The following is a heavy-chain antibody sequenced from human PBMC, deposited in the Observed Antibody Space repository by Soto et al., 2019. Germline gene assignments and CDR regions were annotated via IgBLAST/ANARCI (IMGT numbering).Heavy chain of an antibody. CDR2: IYYRGNT. V-gene: IGHV4-39*01. CDR3: ARLEGLATISYYFDL. D-gene: IGHD3-9*01. J-gene: IGHJ4*02. CDR1: GDSINSDKYY. Sequence: PSETLSLTCSVSGDSINSDKYYWGWIRQPPGKGLEWIGSIYYRGNTYYNPSLLTRVTISLDKSKSQFSLKLNSVTAADSAVYFCARLEGLATISYYFDLWGQGAQVTVSS.